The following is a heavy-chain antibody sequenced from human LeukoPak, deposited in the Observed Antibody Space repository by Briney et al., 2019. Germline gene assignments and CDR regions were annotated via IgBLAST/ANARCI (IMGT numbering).Heavy chain of an antibody. CDR2: TYYRSKWSS. J-gene: IGHJ4*02. CDR1: GDSVSSNSAA. D-gene: IGHD6-13*01. Sequence: SQTLSLTCAISGDSVSSNSAAWNWLRQSPSRGLEWLGRTYYRSKWSSDYALFVESRIIINSDTSKNHFSLQLNSVTPEDTAVYYCARGRSWPLDYWGQGTLVTVSS. CDR3: ARGRSWPLDY. V-gene: IGHV6-1*01.